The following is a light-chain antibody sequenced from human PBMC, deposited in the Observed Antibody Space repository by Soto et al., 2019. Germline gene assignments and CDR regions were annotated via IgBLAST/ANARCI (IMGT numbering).Light chain of an antibody. CDR1: SSDVGTYNY. J-gene: IGLJ1*01. CDR3: CSYTSNSTLYV. Sequence: QSALTQPASVSGSPGQSITISCTGTSSDVGTYNYVSWYQQHPGKAPKLMIYEVSNRPSGISNRFSGSKSGDTASLTISGLHTEDEDDYYCCSYTSNSTLYVFGTGTKVTVL. CDR2: EVS. V-gene: IGLV2-14*01.